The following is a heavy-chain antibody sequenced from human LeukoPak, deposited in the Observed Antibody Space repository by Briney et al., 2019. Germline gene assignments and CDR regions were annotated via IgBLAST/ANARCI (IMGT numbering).Heavy chain of an antibody. CDR2: IYYSGST. V-gene: IGHV4-39*01. CDR3: ARQPLDYFDY. Sequence: SETRSLTCTVSGGSISSSSYYWGWIRQPPGKGLEWIGSIYYSGSTYYNPSLKSRVTISVDTSKNRFSLKLSSVTAADTAVYYCARQPLDYFDYWGQGTLVTVSS. CDR1: GGSISSSSYY. J-gene: IGHJ4*02.